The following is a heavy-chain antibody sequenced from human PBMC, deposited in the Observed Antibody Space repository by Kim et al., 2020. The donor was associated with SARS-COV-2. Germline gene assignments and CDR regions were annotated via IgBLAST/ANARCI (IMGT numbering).Heavy chain of an antibody. V-gene: IGHV3-30-3*01. CDR3: ARDRFGIAVGLFGY. CDR1: GFTFSSYA. J-gene: IGHJ4*02. D-gene: IGHD6-19*01. Sequence: GGSLRLSCAASGFTFSSYAMHWVRQAPGKGLEWVAVISYDGSNKYYADSVKGRFTISRDNSKNTLYLQMNSLRAEDTAVYYCARDRFGIAVGLFGYWGQGTLVTVSS. CDR2: ISYDGSNK.